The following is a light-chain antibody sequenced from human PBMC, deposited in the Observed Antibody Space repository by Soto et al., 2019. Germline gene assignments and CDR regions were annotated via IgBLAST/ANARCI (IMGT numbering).Light chain of an antibody. J-gene: IGKJ5*01. V-gene: IGKV3-15*01. CDR3: QQYNKWPIT. CDR1: QSVRSN. Sequence: EIVMTQSPATLSVYPGEGATLSCRASQSVRSNVAWYYQKPGQAPRLLIYRASSRAAGLPDRFSGSGSETEFTLTISTLQSEDFAVYYCQQYNKWPITFGQGTRLEIK. CDR2: RAS.